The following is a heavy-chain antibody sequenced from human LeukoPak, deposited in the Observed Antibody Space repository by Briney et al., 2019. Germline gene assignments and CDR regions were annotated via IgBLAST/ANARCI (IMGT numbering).Heavy chain of an antibody. Sequence: GASVKVSCKASGYTFTSYAMHWVRQAPGQRLEWMGWINAGNGNTKYSQKFQGRVTITTDESTSTAYMELSSLRSEDTAVYYCEREYCSSTSCYYPPSSYYFDYWGQGTLVTVSS. J-gene: IGHJ4*02. D-gene: IGHD2-2*01. CDR3: EREYCSSTSCYYPPSSYYFDY. CDR2: INAGNGNT. CDR1: GYTFTSYA. V-gene: IGHV1-3*01.